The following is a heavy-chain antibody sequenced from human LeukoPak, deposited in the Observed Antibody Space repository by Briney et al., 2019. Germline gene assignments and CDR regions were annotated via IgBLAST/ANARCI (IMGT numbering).Heavy chain of an antibody. CDR3: ARFITMVRGVIQRDFDY. CDR2: IYWNDDK. D-gene: IGHD3-10*01. V-gene: IGHV2-5*01. Sequence: SGPTLVNPTQTLTLTCTFSGFSLSTSGVGVGWIRQPPGKALEWLALIYWNDDKRYSPSLESRLTITKDTSKNQVVLTMTNMDPVDTATYYCARFITMVRGVIQRDFDYWGQGTLVTVSS. CDR1: GFSLSTSGVG. J-gene: IGHJ4*02.